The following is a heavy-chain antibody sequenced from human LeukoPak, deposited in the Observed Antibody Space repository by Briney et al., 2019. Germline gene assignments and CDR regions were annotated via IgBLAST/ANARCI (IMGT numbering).Heavy chain of an antibody. CDR3: AKEFNAFDI. V-gene: IGHV3-30*18. CDR2: ISYDGSNK. J-gene: IGHJ3*02. Sequence: GGSLRLSCAASGFTFSSYGMHWVRQAPGKGLEWVAVISYDGSNKYYADSVKGRFTISRDNSKNTLYLQMNNLRAEDTAVYYCAKEFNAFDIWGQGTMVTVSS. CDR1: GFTFSSYG.